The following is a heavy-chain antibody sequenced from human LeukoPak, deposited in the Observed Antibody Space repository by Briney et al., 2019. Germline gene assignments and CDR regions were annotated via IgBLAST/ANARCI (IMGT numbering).Heavy chain of an antibody. CDR3: ASFGISWRSSY. D-gene: IGHD2-21*01. CDR2: ISDDGSYT. Sequence: GGSLRLSCAASGFSFSSHWVHWVRQAPGKGLVWVSRISDDGSYTSNVDSVKGRFTISRDNVNNMLYLHMNSLGAEDTAVYYCASFGISWRSSYWGQGTLVTVSS. V-gene: IGHV3-74*01. J-gene: IGHJ4*02. CDR1: GFSFSSHW.